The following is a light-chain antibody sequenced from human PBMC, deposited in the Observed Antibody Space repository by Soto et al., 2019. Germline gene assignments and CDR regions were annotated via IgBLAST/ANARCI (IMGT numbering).Light chain of an antibody. J-gene: IGKJ2*01. CDR1: HAISSY. V-gene: IGKV1-9*01. CDR2: AAS. CDR3: QQVSSYPYT. Sequence: DIQLTQSPSFLSASVGDRVTITCRASHAISSYFAWYQVKPGKAPQLLIYAASTLQSGVPSRFSGKGSATEFTLTISSLLPEDFATYYCQQVSSYPYTFGQGTKLEIK.